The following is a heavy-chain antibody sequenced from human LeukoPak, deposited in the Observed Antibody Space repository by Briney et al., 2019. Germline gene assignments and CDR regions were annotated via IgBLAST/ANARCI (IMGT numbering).Heavy chain of an antibody. CDR1: GFTFSNYW. J-gene: IGHJ4*02. CDR2: IFSGGST. CDR3: AREMATTWGAFDY. D-gene: IGHD5-24*01. Sequence: GGSLRLSCTASGFTFSNYWMSWVRQAPGKGLEWVSVIFSGGSTYHADSVKGRFTISRDNSKNTLYLHMNSLRAEDTAVYYCAREMATTWGAFDYWGQGTLVTVSS. V-gene: IGHV3-53*01.